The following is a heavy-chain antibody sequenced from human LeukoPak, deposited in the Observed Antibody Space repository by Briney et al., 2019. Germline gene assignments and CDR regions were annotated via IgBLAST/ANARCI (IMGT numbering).Heavy chain of an antibody. D-gene: IGHD2-15*01. V-gene: IGHV3-7*01. J-gene: IGHJ4*02. CDR3: AGRSGPDDY. CDR2: MKQDGSEK. Sequence: PGGSLRLSCAASGFTFSIYWMSWVRQAPGKGLEWVANMKQDGSEKYYVDSVKGRFTISRDNAKNSLYLQMNSLRAEDTAVYYCAGRSGPDDYWGQGTLVTVSS. CDR1: GFTFSIYW.